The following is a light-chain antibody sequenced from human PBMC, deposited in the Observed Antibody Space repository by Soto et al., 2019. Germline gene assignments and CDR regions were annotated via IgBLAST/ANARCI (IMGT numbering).Light chain of an antibody. V-gene: IGLV3-21*02. CDR3: SSYTTSSTVV. CDR1: RIGSKS. Sequence: SYELTQPPSVSVAPGQTATITCGGDRIGSKSVHWFQQRPGQAPVLVVYDDSERPSGIPERFSGSNSGNTATLTISRVEAGDEADYYCSSYTTSSTVVFGGGTKLTVL. CDR2: DDS. J-gene: IGLJ2*01.